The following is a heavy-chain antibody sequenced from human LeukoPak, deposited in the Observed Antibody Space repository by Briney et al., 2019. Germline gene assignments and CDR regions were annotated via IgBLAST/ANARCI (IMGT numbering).Heavy chain of an antibody. V-gene: IGHV5-51*01. Sequence: GESPKISCKGSEYGFTSYWIAWVRQVSGKGLEWMGIIYPGDSDTRYSPSFQGQVTISADKSISTAYLQWSSLKASDTAMYYCARLRFLEWLLEPFDYWGQGTLVTVSS. J-gene: IGHJ4*02. D-gene: IGHD3-3*01. CDR1: EYGFTSYW. CDR2: IYPGDSDT. CDR3: ARLRFLEWLLEPFDY.